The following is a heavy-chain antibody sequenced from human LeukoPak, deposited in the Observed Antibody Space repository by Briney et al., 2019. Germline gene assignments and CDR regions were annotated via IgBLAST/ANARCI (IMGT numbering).Heavy chain of an antibody. D-gene: IGHD2-15*01. CDR1: GFSFSSYW. J-gene: IGHJ4*02. CDR3: VRCSGDSCYSTNDH. V-gene: IGHV3-74*01. CDR2: VTNSGSNR. Sequence: GGSLRLSCAASGFSFSSYWMHWVRQAPGKGLVWVSSVTNSGSNRYYADSVKGRFTISRDNSKNTLFLQMNSLRADDTAVYYCVRCSGDSCYSTNDHWGQGTLVTVSS.